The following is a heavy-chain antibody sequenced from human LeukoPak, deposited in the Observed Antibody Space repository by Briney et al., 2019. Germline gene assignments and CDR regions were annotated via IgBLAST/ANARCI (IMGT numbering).Heavy chain of an antibody. D-gene: IGHD4-17*01. Sequence: GDSVKLSCKTSGYTFNDFGVGWVRQAPGQGLEWMGWISGYNGDTNFAEKLQGRVTMTTDTSTSTAYMELRSLRSDDTAVYYCARSGDGNWFDPWGQGTLLTVSS. CDR3: ARSGDGNWFDP. CDR1: GYTFNDFG. CDR2: ISGYNGDT. J-gene: IGHJ5*02. V-gene: IGHV1-18*01.